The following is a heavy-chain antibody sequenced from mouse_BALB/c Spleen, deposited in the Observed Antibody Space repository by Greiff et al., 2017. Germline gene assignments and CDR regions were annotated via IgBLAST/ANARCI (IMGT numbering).Heavy chain of an antibody. CDR3: ASDGYYGFAY. CDR1: GFNIKDTY. J-gene: IGHJ3*01. V-gene: IGHV14-3*02. Sequence: VQLKESGAELVKPGASVKLSCTASGFNIKDTYMHWVKQRPEQGLEWIGRIDAANGNTKYDPKFQGKATITADTSSNTAYLQLSSLTSEDTAVYYCASDGYYGFAYWGQGTLVTVSA. D-gene: IGHD2-3*01. CDR2: IDAANGNT.